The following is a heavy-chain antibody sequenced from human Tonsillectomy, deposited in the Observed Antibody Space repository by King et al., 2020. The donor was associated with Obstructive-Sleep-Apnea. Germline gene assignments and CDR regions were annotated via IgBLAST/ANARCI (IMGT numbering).Heavy chain of an antibody. Sequence: VQLVESGGGVVQPGRSLRLSCAASGFTFSSYAMHWVRQAPGKGLEWVAVISYDGSNKYYADSVKGRFTISRDNSKNTLYLQMNSLRAEDTAVYYCASTRLGIYDYVWGSYRRGDYWGQGTLVTVSS. V-gene: IGHV3-30*04. D-gene: IGHD3-16*02. CDR1: GFTFSSYA. J-gene: IGHJ4*02. CDR3: ASTRLGIYDYVWGSYRRGDY. CDR2: ISYDGSNK.